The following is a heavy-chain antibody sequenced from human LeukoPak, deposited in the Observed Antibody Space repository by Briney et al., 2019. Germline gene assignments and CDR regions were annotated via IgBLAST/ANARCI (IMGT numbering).Heavy chain of an antibody. J-gene: IGHJ4*02. Sequence: GGSLRLSCAASGFTVSSNDMSWVRQAPGKGLEWVSSISSSSSYKYYADSVKGRFTISRDNAKNSLYLQMNSLRGEDTAVYYCAKEEGLVGITMVRGVFDYWGQGTLVTVSS. D-gene: IGHD3-10*01. CDR1: GFTVSSND. CDR3: AKEEGLVGITMVRGVFDY. CDR2: ISSSSSYK. V-gene: IGHV3-21*01.